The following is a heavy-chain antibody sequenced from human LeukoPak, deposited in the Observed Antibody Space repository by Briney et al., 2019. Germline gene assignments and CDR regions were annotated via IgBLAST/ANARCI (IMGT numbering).Heavy chain of an antibody. J-gene: IGHJ4*02. V-gene: IGHV4-31*03. D-gene: IGHD3-10*01. CDR1: GGSISSSSYY. CDR3: ARAAYYGSGSYYNPFDY. Sequence: SETLSLTCTVSGGSISSSSYYWSWIRQHPGKGLEWIGYIYYSGSTYYNPSLKSRVTISVDTSKNQFSLKLSSVTAADTAVYYCARAAYYGSGSYYNPFDYWGQGTLVTVSS. CDR2: IYYSGST.